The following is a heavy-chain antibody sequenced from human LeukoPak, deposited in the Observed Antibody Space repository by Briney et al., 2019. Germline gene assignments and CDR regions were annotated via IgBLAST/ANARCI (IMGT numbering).Heavy chain of an antibody. CDR1: GGTFSSYA. J-gene: IGHJ4*02. Sequence: GASVKVSCKASGGTFSSYAISWVRQAPGQGLEWVGRIIPIFGTANYAQKFQARVTITTDESTSTAYMELSSLRSEDTAVYYCATKFVGATTLDYWGQGTLVTVSS. CDR2: IIPIFGTA. V-gene: IGHV1-69*05. CDR3: ATKFVGATTLDY. D-gene: IGHD1-26*01.